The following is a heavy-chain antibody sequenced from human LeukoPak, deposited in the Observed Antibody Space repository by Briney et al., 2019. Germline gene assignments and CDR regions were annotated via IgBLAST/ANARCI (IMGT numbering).Heavy chain of an antibody. CDR3: ARGRGPTMVRGVIIAGDWFDP. J-gene: IGHJ5*02. Sequence: ASVKVSCKASGYTFTSYDINWVRQATGQGLEWMGWMNPNSGNTGYAQKFQGRVTMTRNTSISTAYMELSSLRSEDTAVYYCARGRGPTMVRGVIIAGDWFDPWGQGTLVTVSS. V-gene: IGHV1-8*01. D-gene: IGHD3-10*01. CDR1: GYTFTSYD. CDR2: MNPNSGNT.